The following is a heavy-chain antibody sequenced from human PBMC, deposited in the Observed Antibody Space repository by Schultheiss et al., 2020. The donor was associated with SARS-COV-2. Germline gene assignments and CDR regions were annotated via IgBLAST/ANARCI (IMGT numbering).Heavy chain of an antibody. Sequence: SETLSLTCAVADYSISSGYYWSWIRQSPEKGLEWIGYIFYNGRTNSNPSLKSRVTMSVDSSKHQFSLKLHSVTAADTAIYYCARGTGYYNILTGWIKGYNFNSWGRGIRVTVSS. CDR2: IFYNGRT. V-gene: IGHV4-61*01. CDR3: ARGTGYYNILTGWIKGYNFNS. CDR1: DYSISSGYY. D-gene: IGHD3-9*01. J-gene: IGHJ4*02.